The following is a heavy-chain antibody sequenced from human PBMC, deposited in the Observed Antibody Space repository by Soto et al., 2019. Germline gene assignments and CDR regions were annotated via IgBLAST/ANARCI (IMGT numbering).Heavy chain of an antibody. Sequence: LSLTCAVYGGSFSGYYWSWIRQPPGKGLEWIGEINHSGSTNYNPSLKSRVTISVDTSKNQFSLKLSSVTAADTAVYYCARGIPPDFWSGYYPYYYYYMDVWGKGTTVTVSS. CDR2: INHSGST. CDR3: ARGIPPDFWSGYYPYYYYYMDV. V-gene: IGHV4-34*01. CDR1: GGSFSGYY. J-gene: IGHJ6*03. D-gene: IGHD3-3*01.